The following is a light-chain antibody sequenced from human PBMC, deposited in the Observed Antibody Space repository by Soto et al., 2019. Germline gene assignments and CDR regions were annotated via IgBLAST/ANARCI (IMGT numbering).Light chain of an antibody. J-gene: IGLJ3*02. CDR2: GNS. Sequence: QSVRTQPPLVSGAPGQRVTISCTGSSSNIGAGYVVHWYQQLPGTSPKLLIYGNSNRTSGVPDPFSGSKSGPSASLAITGLQAEDEDDYSCQSYDSSLSGWVFGGGTKLTVL. V-gene: IGLV1-40*01. CDR3: QSYDSSLSGWV. CDR1: SSNIGAGYV.